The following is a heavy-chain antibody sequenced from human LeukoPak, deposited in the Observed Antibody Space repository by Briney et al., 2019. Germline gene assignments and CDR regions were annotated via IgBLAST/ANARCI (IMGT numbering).Heavy chain of an antibody. CDR3: AGSSTSRLSMDV. Sequence: SVKVSCKASGGTFISYAISGVRQAAGQGGEGMGGIIPIFGTANYAQKFQGTVTITADESTSTAYMELSSLRSEDTAVYYCAGSSTSRLSMDVWGKGTTVTVSS. J-gene: IGHJ6*03. D-gene: IGHD2-2*01. V-gene: IGHV1-69*01. CDR1: GGTFISYA. CDR2: IIPIFGTA.